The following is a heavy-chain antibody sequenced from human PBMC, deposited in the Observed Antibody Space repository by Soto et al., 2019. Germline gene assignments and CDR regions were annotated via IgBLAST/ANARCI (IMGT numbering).Heavy chain of an antibody. CDR2: IYSGRST. CDR1: GFTVCSNY. CDR3: ARKGGYGSGSYYPSRNYYYGMDV. J-gene: IGHJ6*04. Sequence: GGALRLSCAASGFTVCSNYMSWARQAGVKGLEWVSVIYSGRSTYYADSVKGRFTISRENSKNTLYLQMNSLRAEDTAVYYCARKGGYGSGSYYPSRNYYYGMDVWGKGTTVTVSS. V-gene: IGHV3-53*01. D-gene: IGHD3-10*01.